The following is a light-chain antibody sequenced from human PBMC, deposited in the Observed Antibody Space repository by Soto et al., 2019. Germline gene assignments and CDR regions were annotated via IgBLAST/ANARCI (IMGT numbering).Light chain of an antibody. V-gene: IGKV1-5*01. J-gene: IGKJ1*01. CDR3: QQYQIDWT. CDR2: DAS. CDR1: QRVNTC. Sequence: DIQIAPSPFTPSSSVGDRVSITFRASQRVNTCLAWYQQKPGKAPTLLIYDASSLQSGVPSRFSGSGSGTEFTLTISSLQPDDFATYYCQQYQIDWTFGQGTKVDIK.